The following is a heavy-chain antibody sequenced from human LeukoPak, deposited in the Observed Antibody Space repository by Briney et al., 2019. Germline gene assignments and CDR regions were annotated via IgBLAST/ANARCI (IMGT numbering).Heavy chain of an antibody. V-gene: IGHV4-34*01. CDR1: GGSFSGYY. CDR2: INHSGST. J-gene: IGHJ4*02. D-gene: IGHD5-12*01. CDR3: ARRDIVATIDY. Sequence: SQTLSLTCAVYGGSFSGYYWSWIRQPPGKGLEWIGEINHSGSTNYNPSLKSRVTISVDTSKNQSSLRLSSVTAADTAVYYCARRDIVATIDYWGQGTLVTVSS.